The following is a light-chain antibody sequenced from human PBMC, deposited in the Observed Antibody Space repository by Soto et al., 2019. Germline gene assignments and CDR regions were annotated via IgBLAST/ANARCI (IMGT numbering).Light chain of an antibody. Sequence: QSALTQPASVSGSPGQSITISCTGTSSDVGGYNYVSWYQQHPGKAPKLMIYEVSNRPSGVSNRFSGSKSGNTASLTISGLQAEDEADYYCSSYTSSSTLAVLGGGTNVTVL. J-gene: IGLJ2*01. CDR2: EVS. CDR3: SSYTSSSTLAV. CDR1: SSDVGGYNY. V-gene: IGLV2-14*01.